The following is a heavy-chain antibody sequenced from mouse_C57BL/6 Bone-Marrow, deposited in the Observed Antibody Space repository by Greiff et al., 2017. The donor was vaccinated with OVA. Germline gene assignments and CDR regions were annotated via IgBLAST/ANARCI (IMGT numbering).Heavy chain of an antibody. CDR2: ISYDGSN. D-gene: IGHD4-1*01. CDR1: GYSITSGYY. J-gene: IGHJ4*01. CDR3: ARDSGTGAMDY. Sequence: EVQLVESGPGLVKPSQSLSLTCSVTGYSITSGYYWNWIRQFPGNKLEWMGYISYDGSNNYNPSLKNRISITRDTSKNQFFLTLNSVTTEDTATDYCARDSGTGAMDYWGQGTSVTVSS. V-gene: IGHV3-6*01.